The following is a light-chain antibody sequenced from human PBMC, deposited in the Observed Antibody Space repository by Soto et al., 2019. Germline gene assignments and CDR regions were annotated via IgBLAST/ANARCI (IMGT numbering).Light chain of an antibody. Sequence: DIQMTQSPSSLSASVGDRVTITCRASQSISSYLNWYQQKPGKAPKLLIYTASSLQSGVPSGFSVSGSVTDFTLTISSLQPEDFATYYCQQSYSTPWTFGQGTKVEIK. V-gene: IGKV1-39*01. CDR3: QQSYSTPWT. J-gene: IGKJ1*01. CDR2: TAS. CDR1: QSISSY.